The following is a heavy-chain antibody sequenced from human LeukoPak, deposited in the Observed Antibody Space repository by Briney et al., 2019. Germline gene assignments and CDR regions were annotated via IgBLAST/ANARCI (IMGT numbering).Heavy chain of an antibody. D-gene: IGHD2-2*01. J-gene: IGHJ2*01. CDR1: GFTFSNYA. V-gene: IGHV3-64D*06. Sequence: GGSLRLSCSASGFTFSNYAMNWFRQAPGKGLEYVSVIGPSGGDAYYADSVKGRFTISRDNSKNTLYLQMSSLRAEDTAVYYCAKGRPTTLGYCGRSICADWYFDLWGRGTLLSVSS. CDR3: AKGRPTTLGYCGRSICADWYFDL. CDR2: IGPSGGDA.